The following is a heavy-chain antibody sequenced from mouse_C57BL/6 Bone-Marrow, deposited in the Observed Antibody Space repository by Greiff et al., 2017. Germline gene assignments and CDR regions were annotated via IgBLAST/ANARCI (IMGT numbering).Heavy chain of an antibody. V-gene: IGHV1-69*01. Sequence: QVQLQQSGAELVMPGASVKLSCKASGYTFTSYWMHWVKQRPGQGLEWIGEIDPSDSYTNYNQKFKGKSTLTVDKSSSTAYLQLSSLTSEDSAVYYCARGACYSIAWFAYWGQGTLVTVSA. CDR3: ARGACYSIAWFAY. CDR2: IDPSDSYT. D-gene: IGHD2-5*01. J-gene: IGHJ3*01. CDR1: GYTFTSYW.